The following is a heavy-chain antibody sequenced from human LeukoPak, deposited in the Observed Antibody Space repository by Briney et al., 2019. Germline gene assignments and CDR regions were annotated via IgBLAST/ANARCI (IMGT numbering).Heavy chain of an antibody. CDR1: GGSFSGYY. J-gene: IGHJ4*02. CDR3: ARPRIAAAGTPFDY. Sequence: SETLSLTCAVYGGSFSGYYWSWIRQPPGKGLEWIGEINHSGSTNYNPSLKSRVTISVDTSKNQFSLKLSSATAADTAVYYCARPRIAAAGTPFDYWGQGTLVTVSS. V-gene: IGHV4-34*01. CDR2: INHSGST. D-gene: IGHD6-13*01.